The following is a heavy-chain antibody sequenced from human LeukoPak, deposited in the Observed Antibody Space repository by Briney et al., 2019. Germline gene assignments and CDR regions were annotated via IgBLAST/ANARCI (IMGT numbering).Heavy chain of an antibody. V-gene: IGHV4-30-2*01. J-gene: IGHJ5*02. CDR2: IYHSGST. Sequence: PSETLSLTCAVSGGSISSGGYSWSWIRQPPGKGLEWIGYIYHSGSTYYNPSLKSRVTISVDRSKNQFSLKLSSVTAADTAAYYCARGNGGIAAAGTGGNWFDPWGQGTLVTVSS. CDR3: ARGNGGIAAAGTGGNWFDP. D-gene: IGHD6-13*01. CDR1: GGSISSGGYS.